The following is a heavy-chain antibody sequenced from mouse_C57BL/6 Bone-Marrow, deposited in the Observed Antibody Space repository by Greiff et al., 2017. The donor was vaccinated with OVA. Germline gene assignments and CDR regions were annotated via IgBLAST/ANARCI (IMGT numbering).Heavy chain of an antibody. Sequence: VKLQQSGAELVKPGASVKMSCKASGYTFTSYWITWVKQRPGQGLEWIGDIYPGSGSTNYNEKFKSKATLTVDTSSSTAYMQLSSLTSEDTAVYYCARGSWVFDYWGQGTTLTVSS. V-gene: IGHV1-55*01. D-gene: IGHD6-1*01. J-gene: IGHJ2*01. CDR3: ARGSWVFDY. CDR1: GYTFTSYW. CDR2: IYPGSGST.